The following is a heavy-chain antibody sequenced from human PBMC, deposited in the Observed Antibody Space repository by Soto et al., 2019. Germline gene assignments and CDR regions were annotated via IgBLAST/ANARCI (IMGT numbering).Heavy chain of an antibody. J-gene: IGHJ6*02. D-gene: IGHD3-3*01. CDR3: AKDQGFLEWLPQGSLDV. CDR2: ISSTGGST. V-gene: IGHV3-23*01. Sequence: EVQLLESGGGLVQPGGSLRLSCAVSGFSFRRYVMTWVRQAPGKGLEWVSSISSTGGSTYYADSVKGRFTVSRDNSNNTLYLQMNSLRAEDTVIYYCAKDQGFLEWLPQGSLDVWGQGTTVAVSS. CDR1: GFSFRRYV.